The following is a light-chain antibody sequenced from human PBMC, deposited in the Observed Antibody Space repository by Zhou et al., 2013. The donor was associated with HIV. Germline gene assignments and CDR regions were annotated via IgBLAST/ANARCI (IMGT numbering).Light chain of an antibody. V-gene: IGKV1-5*03. CDR1: QSISTW. CDR2: KAS. CDR3: QQYNGD. J-gene: IGKJ2*01. Sequence: DIQMTQSPSTLSASVGDRVTITCRASQSISTWLAWYQQKRGKAPKLLIYKASNLESGVPSRFSGSGSGTEFTLTISSLQPDDFATYYCQQYNGDFGQGTKLEIK.